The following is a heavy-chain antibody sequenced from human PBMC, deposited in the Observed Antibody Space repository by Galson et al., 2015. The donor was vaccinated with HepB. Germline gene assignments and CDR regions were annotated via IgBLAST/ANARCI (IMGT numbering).Heavy chain of an antibody. CDR1: GFTFSSYD. J-gene: IGHJ6*03. V-gene: IGHV3-13*05. Sequence: SLRLSCAASGFTFSSYDMHWVRQATGKGLEWVSAIGTAGDPYYPGSVKGRFTISRENAKNSLYLQMNSLRAGDTAVYYCARSPTYYYDSSGYYPYMDVWGKGTTVTVSS. CDR2: IGTAGDP. CDR3: ARSPTYYYDSSGYYPYMDV. D-gene: IGHD3-22*01.